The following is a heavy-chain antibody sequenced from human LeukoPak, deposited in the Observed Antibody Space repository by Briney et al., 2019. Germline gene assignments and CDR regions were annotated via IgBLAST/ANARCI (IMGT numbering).Heavy chain of an antibody. J-gene: IGHJ4*02. D-gene: IGHD2-15*01. Sequence: PGGSLRLSCTASGFTFSTFGMSWVRQAPGKGLEWVSAISDSGDNTYYADSLKGRFTISGDNSKNTLYLQMNSLRAEDTAVYYCAQLVVAATAYWGQGTLVTVSS. CDR2: ISDSGDNT. V-gene: IGHV3-23*01. CDR1: GFTFSTFG. CDR3: AQLVVAATAY.